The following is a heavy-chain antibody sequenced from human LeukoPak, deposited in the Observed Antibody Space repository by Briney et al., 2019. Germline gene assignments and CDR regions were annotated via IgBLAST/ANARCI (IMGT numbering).Heavy chain of an antibody. V-gene: IGHV3-53*01. D-gene: IGHD4-23*01. CDR3: ARQRAKVN. Sequence: PGGSLRLSCAASGFTVSDNYMTWVRQAPGKGLEWVSIIYGGSTYYADSVKGRFTISRDNSKNTVYLQMNSLRAEDTAVYYCARQRAKVNWGQGTLVTVSS. CDR2: IYGGST. CDR1: GFTVSDNY. J-gene: IGHJ4*02.